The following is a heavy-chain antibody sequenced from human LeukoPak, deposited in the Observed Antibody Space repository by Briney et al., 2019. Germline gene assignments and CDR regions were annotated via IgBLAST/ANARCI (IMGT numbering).Heavy chain of an antibody. CDR2: IKHDGREK. J-gene: IGHJ4*02. CDR3: ATDRGWRTSGYYLYFFEY. Sequence: PGGYLRLSCAAYGFIFTNYFMSRDRPAPGKGLEWVASIKHDGREKYYMDSVRGRFTISRDNTMNSLYLQMSSLRAEDTAVYYCATDRGWRTSGYYLYFFEYWGQGALVTYSS. CDR1: GFIFTNYF. V-gene: IGHV3-7*01. D-gene: IGHD3-3*01.